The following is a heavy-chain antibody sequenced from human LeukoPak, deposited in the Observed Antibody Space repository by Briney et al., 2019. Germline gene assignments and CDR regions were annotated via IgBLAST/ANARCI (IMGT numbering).Heavy chain of an antibody. V-gene: IGHV3-23*01. CDR1: GFTFTIYA. Sequence: PGGSLRLSCAASGFTFTIYAMSWVRQAPGKGPEWVSALSADGQRTYYADSVKGRFTISRDNSKDTLYLQMNSLRAEDTAVYYCAKDRSYGMDVWGQGTTVTVSS. CDR2: LSADGQRT. CDR3: AKDRSYGMDV. J-gene: IGHJ6*02. D-gene: IGHD3-16*02.